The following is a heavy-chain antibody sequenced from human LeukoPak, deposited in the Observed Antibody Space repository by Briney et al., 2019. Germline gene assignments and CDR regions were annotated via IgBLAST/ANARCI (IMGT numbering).Heavy chain of an antibody. CDR1: GYTFTSYG. Sequence: ASVKVSCKASGYTFTSYGISWVRQAPGQGLEWMGWISAYNGNTNYAQRLQGRVTMTTDTYTSTAYMELRSLRSDDTAVYFCARFSSRWSSRAFDYWGQGTLVTVSS. J-gene: IGHJ4*02. CDR3: ARFSSRWSSRAFDY. D-gene: IGHD6-13*01. V-gene: IGHV1-18*01. CDR2: ISAYNGNT.